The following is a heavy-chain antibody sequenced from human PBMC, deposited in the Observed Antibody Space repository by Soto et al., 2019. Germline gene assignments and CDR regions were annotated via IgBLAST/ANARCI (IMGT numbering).Heavy chain of an antibody. J-gene: IGHJ5*02. V-gene: IGHV3-30-3*01. CDR2: ISYDGSNK. D-gene: IGHD2-2*01. CDR3: ARSIVVVPFDNWFDP. CDR1: GFTFSSYA. Sequence: QVQLVECGGSVVQPGGSLRLSCAASGFTFSSYAMHWVRQAPGKGLEWVAVISYDGSNKYYADSVKGRFTISRDNSKNTLYLQMNSLRAEDTAVYYCARSIVVVPFDNWFDPWGQGTLVTVSS.